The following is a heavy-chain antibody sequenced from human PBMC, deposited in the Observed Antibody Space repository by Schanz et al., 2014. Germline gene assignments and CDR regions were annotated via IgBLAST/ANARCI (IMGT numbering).Heavy chain of an antibody. CDR2: IEFDGIKK. CDR3: ARRIPRTHHNPYSHGMDV. V-gene: IGHV3-33*08. Sequence: VQLVESGGGLVKPGGSLRLSCVTSGFTFGAYTMNWVRQAPGKGLEWVSFIEFDGIKKFYEDSVKGRFTIPGDNSKNGLDMEINSTSAEDPAGYYCARRIPRTHHNPYSHGMDVWGQGTTVTVS. D-gene: IGHD2-2*02. CDR1: GFTFGAYT. J-gene: IGHJ6*02.